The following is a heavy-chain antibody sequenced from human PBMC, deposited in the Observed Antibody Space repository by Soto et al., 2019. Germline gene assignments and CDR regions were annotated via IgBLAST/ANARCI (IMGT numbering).Heavy chain of an antibody. Sequence: SETLSLTCAVYGGSFSGYYWSWIRQPPGKGLEWIGEINHSGSTNYNPSLKSRVTISVDTSKNQFSLKLRSVTAADTAVYYCARGIPMQEDAPDKDYFDSWGQGSQVT. D-gene: IGHD3-10*01. V-gene: IGHV4-34*01. CDR3: ARGIPMQEDAPDKDYFDS. CDR2: INHSGST. CDR1: GGSFSGYY. J-gene: IGHJ4*02.